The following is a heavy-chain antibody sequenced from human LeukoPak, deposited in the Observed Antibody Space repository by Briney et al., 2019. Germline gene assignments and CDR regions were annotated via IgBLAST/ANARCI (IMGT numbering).Heavy chain of an antibody. V-gene: IGHV1-45*02. Sequence: SVKVSCKASGYTFTYRYLHWVRQAPGQALEWMGWITPFNGNTNYAQKFQDRVTITRDRSMSTAYMELSSLRSEDTAVYYCAREAITIFGVVRTQTTYGPHRFDPWGQGTLVTVSS. CDR1: GYTFTYRY. CDR2: ITPFNGNT. D-gene: IGHD3-3*01. J-gene: IGHJ5*02. CDR3: AREAITIFGVVRTQTTYGPHRFDP.